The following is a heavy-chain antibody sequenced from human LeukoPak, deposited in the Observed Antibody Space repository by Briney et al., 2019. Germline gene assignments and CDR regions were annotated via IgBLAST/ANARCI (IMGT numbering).Heavy chain of an antibody. D-gene: IGHD2-2*01. CDR1: GYTFTNYG. J-gene: IGHJ5*02. CDR3: ARIGCSSGNCYGNSVDP. V-gene: IGHV1-18*01. Sequence: ASVKVSCKASGYTFTNYGINWVRQAPGQGLEWMGWISAYNGNTLYAQNFQGRVTMTTDTSTSTAYMELRSLRSDDTAVYYCARIGCSSGNCYGNSVDPWGQGTLVTVSS. CDR2: ISAYNGNT.